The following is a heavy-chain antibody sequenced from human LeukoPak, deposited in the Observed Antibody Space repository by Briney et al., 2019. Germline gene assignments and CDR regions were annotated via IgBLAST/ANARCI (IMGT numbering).Heavy chain of an antibody. Sequence: GASVKVSCKASGNTFTGYYMHWVRQAPGQGLEWMGRINPNSGGTNYAQKFQGRFTMARDTSISTAYMALSRLRSDDTAVYYCAAPGYCSGGSCYPNWFDPWGQGTLVTVSS. CDR2: INPNSGGT. D-gene: IGHD2-15*01. J-gene: IGHJ5*02. V-gene: IGHV1-2*06. CDR3: AAPGYCSGGSCYPNWFDP. CDR1: GNTFTGYY.